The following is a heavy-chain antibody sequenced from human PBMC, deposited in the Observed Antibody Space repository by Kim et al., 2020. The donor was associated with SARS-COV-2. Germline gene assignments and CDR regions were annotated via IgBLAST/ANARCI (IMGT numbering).Heavy chain of an antibody. CDR1: GYTFTSYA. CDR3: ARDLNRWGGFDP. CDR2: INAGNGNT. Sequence: ASVKVSCKASGYTFTSYAMHWVRQAPGQRLEWMGWINAGNGNTKYSQKFQGRVTITRDTSASTAYMELSSLRSEDTAVYYCARDLNRWGGFDPWGQGTLVTVSS. V-gene: IGHV1-3*01. J-gene: IGHJ5*02. D-gene: IGHD3-16*01.